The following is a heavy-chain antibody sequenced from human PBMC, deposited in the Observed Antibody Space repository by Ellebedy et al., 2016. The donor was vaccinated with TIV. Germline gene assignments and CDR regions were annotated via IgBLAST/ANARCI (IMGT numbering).Heavy chain of an antibody. V-gene: IGHV3-48*01. Sequence: GESLKISXAASGFTFIIYSLNWVRQAPGKGLEWVSYISSSSRTIYYADSVKGRFTISRDNAKNSLYLQMNSLRAEDTAVYYCAKGALWFGEIDAFDVWGQGTMVTVSS. CDR1: GFTFIIYS. D-gene: IGHD3-10*01. CDR3: AKGALWFGEIDAFDV. CDR2: ISSSSRTI. J-gene: IGHJ3*01.